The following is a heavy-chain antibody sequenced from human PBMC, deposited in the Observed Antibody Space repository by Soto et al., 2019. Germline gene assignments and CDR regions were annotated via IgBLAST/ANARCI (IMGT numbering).Heavy chain of an antibody. J-gene: IGHJ5*02. Sequence: PGGSLRLSCTTSGFTFGDYAMSWFRQAPGKGLEWVGFIRSKAYGGTTEYAASVKGRFTISRDDSKSIAYLQMNSLKTEDTAVYYCTTNYYDSGGYDNWFDPWGQGTLVTVSS. V-gene: IGHV3-49*03. CDR2: IRSKAYGGTT. D-gene: IGHD3-22*01. CDR1: GFTFGDYA. CDR3: TTNYYDSGGYDNWFDP.